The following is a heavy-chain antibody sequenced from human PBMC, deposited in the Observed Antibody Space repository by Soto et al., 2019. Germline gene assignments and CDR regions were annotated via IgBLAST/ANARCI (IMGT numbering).Heavy chain of an antibody. CDR1: GYSFTSYW. CDR2: IYPGDSDT. V-gene: IGHV5-51*01. D-gene: IGHD6-13*01. J-gene: IGHJ5*02. Sequence: ESLKISCKGSGYSFTSYWIGWVRQMPGKGLEWMGIIYPGDSDTRYSPSFQGQVTISADKSISTAYLQWSSLKASDTAMYYCARHGSRQQQPWDNWFDPWGQGTLVTVSS. CDR3: ARHGSRQQQPWDNWFDP.